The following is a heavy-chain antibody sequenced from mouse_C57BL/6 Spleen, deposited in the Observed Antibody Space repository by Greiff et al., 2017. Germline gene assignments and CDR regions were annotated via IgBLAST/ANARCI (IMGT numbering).Heavy chain of an antibody. D-gene: IGHD1-1*01. Sequence: VKLVESGPGLVQPSQCLSITCTVSGFSLTSYGVNWVRQSPGKGLEWLGVIWSGGSTDYNAAFISRLSISTDNSKSQVFFKMNRLQADDTAIYYCARMGYGSSYGYFDVWGTGTTVTVSS. V-gene: IGHV2-2*01. CDR1: GFSLTSYG. CDR3: ARMGYGSSYGYFDV. CDR2: IWSGGST. J-gene: IGHJ1*03.